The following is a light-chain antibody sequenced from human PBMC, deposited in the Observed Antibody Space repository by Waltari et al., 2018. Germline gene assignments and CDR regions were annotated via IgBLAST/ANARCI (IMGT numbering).Light chain of an antibody. J-gene: IGKJ2*01. Sequence: EIVMTQSPATLSVSPGDRATLSCRASQSVSSHIAWYQQKPGQAPRLLLYDASPRGTGVPARFSGSGSGTDFTLTISSLQSGDFAVYYCQQYNTWPPYTFGQGTKLESK. V-gene: IGKV3-15*01. CDR3: QQYNTWPPYT. CDR2: DAS. CDR1: QSVSSH.